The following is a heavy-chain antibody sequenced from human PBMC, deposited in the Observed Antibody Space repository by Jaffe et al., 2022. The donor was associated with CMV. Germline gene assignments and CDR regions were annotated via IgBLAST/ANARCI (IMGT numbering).Heavy chain of an antibody. V-gene: IGHV1-58*01. J-gene: IGHJ6*02. Sequence: QMQLVQSGPEVKKPGTSVKVSCKASGFTFTSSAVQWVRQARGQRLEWIGWIVVGSGNTKYAQKFQERVTIIRDMSTSTAYMEVSSLRSEDTAVYYCAADPVGAVSQYYGMDVWGQGTTVTVSS. CDR3: AADPVGAVSQYYGMDV. CDR2: IVVGSGNT. D-gene: IGHD1-26*01. CDR1: GFTFTSSA.